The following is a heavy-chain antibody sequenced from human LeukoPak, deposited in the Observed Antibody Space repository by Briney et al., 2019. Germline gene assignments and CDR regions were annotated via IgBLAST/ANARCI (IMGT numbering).Heavy chain of an antibody. V-gene: IGHV3-15*01. D-gene: IGHD3-22*01. CDR1: GFTFSNAW. Sequence: PGGSLRLSCAASGFTFSNAWMSWVRQAPGKGLEWVGRIKSKTDGGTTDYAAPVKGRFTISRDDSKNTLYLQMNSLKTEDTAVYYCLYYYDSSGYYPLGYWGQGTLVIVSS. J-gene: IGHJ4*02. CDR3: LYYYDSSGYYPLGY. CDR2: IKSKTDGGTT.